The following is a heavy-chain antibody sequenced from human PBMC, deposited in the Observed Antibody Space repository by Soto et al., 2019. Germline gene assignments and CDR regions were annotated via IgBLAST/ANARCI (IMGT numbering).Heavy chain of an antibody. Sequence: ASVKVSCKASGYTFTSYYMHWVRQAPGQGLEWMGIINPSGGSTSYAQKFQGRVTMTRDTSTSTVYMELSSLRSEDTAVYYCARDELDGDYYYYYYGMDVWDQGTTVTVSS. CDR3: ARDELDGDYYYYYYGMDV. J-gene: IGHJ6*02. D-gene: IGHD2-21*02. CDR1: GYTFTSYY. V-gene: IGHV1-46*01. CDR2: INPSGGST.